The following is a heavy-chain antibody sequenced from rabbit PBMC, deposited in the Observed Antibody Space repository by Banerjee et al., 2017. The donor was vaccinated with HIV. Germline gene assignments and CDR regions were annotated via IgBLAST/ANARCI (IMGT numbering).Heavy chain of an antibody. CDR2: VYAGSSGWT. D-gene: IGHD6-1*01. J-gene: IGHJ4*01. CDR1: GFDFSSNA. CDR3: ARGDTYGYLGYAYPTGYYFNL. Sequence: QEQLEESGGGLVQPEGSLTLTCRASGFDFSSNAMCWVRQTPGKGLEWIACVYAGSSGWTYYGSWAKGRFTISKASSTTVTLQMNILTAADTATYFCARGDTYGYLGYAYPTGYYFNLWGPGTLVTVS. V-gene: IGHV1S45*01.